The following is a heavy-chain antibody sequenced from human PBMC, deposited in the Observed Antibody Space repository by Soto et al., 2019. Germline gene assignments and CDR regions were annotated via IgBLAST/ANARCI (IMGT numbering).Heavy chain of an antibody. CDR2: IWYDGSNK. V-gene: IGHV3-33*01. J-gene: IGHJ6*03. CDR3: ARAGYSNSYYYYYYMDV. D-gene: IGHD4-4*01. Sequence: QVQLVESGGGVVQPGRSLRLSCAASGFTFSSYGMHWVRQAPGKGLEWVAVIWYDGSNKYYADSVKGRFTISRDNSKNTLYLQMHSLRAEDTAVYYCARAGYSNSYYYYYYMDVWGKGTTVTVSS. CDR1: GFTFSSYG.